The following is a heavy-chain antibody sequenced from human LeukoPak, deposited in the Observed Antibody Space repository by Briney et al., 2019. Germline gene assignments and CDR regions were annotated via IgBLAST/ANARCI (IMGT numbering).Heavy chain of an antibody. J-gene: IGHJ4*02. CDR1: GGSISSSSYY. CDR3: ARREGSSGRGFDY. V-gene: IGHV4-39*01. CDR2: IYYSGST. Sequence: SETLSLTCTVSGGSISSSSYYWGWIRQPPGKGLEWIGSIYYSGSTYYNPSLKSRVTISVDTSKNQFSLNLKSVTASDTAVYYCARREGSSGRGFDYWGQGTLVSVSS. D-gene: IGHD6-19*01.